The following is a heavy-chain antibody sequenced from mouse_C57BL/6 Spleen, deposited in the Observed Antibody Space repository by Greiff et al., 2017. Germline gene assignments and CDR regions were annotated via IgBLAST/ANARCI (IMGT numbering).Heavy chain of an antibody. V-gene: IGHV1-26*01. J-gene: IGHJ2*01. CDR2: INPNNGGT. CDR1: GYTFTDYY. Sequence: VQLQQSGPELVKPGASVKISCKASGYTFTDYYMNWVKQSHGKSLEWIGDINPNNGGTSYNQKFKGKATLTVDKSSSTAYMELRSLTSEDSAVYYCARSRLYYGSSYFDYWGQGTTLTVSS. D-gene: IGHD1-1*01. CDR3: ARSRLYYGSSYFDY.